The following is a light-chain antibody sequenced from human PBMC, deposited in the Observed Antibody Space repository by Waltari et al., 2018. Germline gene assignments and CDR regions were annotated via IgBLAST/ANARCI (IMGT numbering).Light chain of an antibody. V-gene: IGKV1-33*01. CDR1: QDITNN. CDR3: HQYYNTPRT. Sequence: DIQMTQPPSSLTASVGDRVTITCQASQDITNNLNWYQQKPGKAPKLLINAASNLEAGVPSRFSGSGSGTDFTLTISSLQAEDVATYYCHQYYNTPRTFGQGTKVEIK. CDR2: AAS. J-gene: IGKJ1*01.